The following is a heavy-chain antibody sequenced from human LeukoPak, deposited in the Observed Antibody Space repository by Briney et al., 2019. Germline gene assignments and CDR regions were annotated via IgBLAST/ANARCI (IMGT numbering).Heavy chain of an antibody. CDR1: GGSISSGSYF. V-gene: IGHV4-61*02. J-gene: IGHJ4*02. Sequence: SETLSLTCTVSGGSISSGSYFWTWIRQPAGKRLEWIGRINTSGSTNYNPSLKSRVTISVDTSKNQFSLKLSSVTAADTAVFFRAREGYTSSRYSGYYYFDYWGQGTLVTVSS. CDR3: AREGYTSSRYSGYYYFDY. D-gene: IGHD6-13*01. CDR2: INTSGST.